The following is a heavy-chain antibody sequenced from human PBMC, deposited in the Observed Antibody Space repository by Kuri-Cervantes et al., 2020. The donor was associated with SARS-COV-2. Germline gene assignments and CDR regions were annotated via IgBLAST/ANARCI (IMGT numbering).Heavy chain of an antibody. D-gene: IGHD3-22*01. Sequence: LRLSCTVSGGSISSGGYYWSWIRQHPGKGLEWIGYIYYSGSTYYNPSLKSRVTISVDTSKNQFSLKLSSVTAADTAVYYCASTTKSYYDGTQVAYWGQGTLVTVSS. V-gene: IGHV4-31*03. CDR2: IYYSGST. J-gene: IGHJ4*02. CDR1: GGSISSGGYY. CDR3: ASTTKSYYDGTQVAY.